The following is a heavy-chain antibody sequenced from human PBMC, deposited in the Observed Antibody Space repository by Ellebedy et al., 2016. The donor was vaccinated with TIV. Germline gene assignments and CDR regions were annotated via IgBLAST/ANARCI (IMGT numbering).Heavy chain of an antibody. V-gene: IGHV4-39*01. CDR2: IYYSGST. Sequence: SETLSLTXTVSGGSISSSSYYWGWIRQPPGKGLEWIGSIYYSGSTYYNPSLKSRVTISVDTSKNQFSLKLSSVTAADTAVYYCARAGYCSSTSCYRYYYYGMDVWGQGTTVTVSS. CDR3: ARAGYCSSTSCYRYYYYGMDV. D-gene: IGHD2-2*03. CDR1: GGSISSSSYY. J-gene: IGHJ6*02.